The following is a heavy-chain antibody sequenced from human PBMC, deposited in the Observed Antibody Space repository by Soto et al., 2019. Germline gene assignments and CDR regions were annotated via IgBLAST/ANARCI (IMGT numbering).Heavy chain of an antibody. D-gene: IGHD2-2*01. CDR1: GYTFTGYY. J-gene: IGHJ5*02. CDR2: INPNSGGT. Sequence: VASVKVSCKASGYTFTGYYMHWVRQAPGQGLEWMGWINPNSGGTNYAQKFQGWVTMTRDTSISTAYMELSRLRSDDTAVYYCAREYCSSTSCYGNNWFDPWGQGSLVTVSS. V-gene: IGHV1-2*04. CDR3: AREYCSSTSCYGNNWFDP.